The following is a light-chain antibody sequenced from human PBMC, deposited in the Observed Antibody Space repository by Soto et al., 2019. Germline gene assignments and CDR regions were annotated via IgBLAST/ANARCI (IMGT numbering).Light chain of an antibody. CDR3: HQYNNWPS. CDR2: GES. Sequence: EIAMTQSPATLSVSPGERATLSCRARQSVSNNLAWYQQKPGQAPRLLIYGESTRATGIPVRFSGSGSGTEFTLTISSLQSEDFAVYYCHQYNNWPSFGPGTKVDIK. J-gene: IGKJ3*01. V-gene: IGKV3-15*01. CDR1: QSVSNN.